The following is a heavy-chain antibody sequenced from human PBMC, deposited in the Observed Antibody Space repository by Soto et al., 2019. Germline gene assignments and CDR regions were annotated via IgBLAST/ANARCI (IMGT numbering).Heavy chain of an antibody. CDR2: IYYSGST. V-gene: IGHV4-61*01. CDR3: VRDSGAKLSSS. J-gene: IGHJ4*02. D-gene: IGHD6-13*01. Sequence: PSETLSLTCTVSGGSVSSGSYYWSWIRQPPGKGLEWIGYIYYSGSTNYNPSLKSRVTISVDTSKNQFSLKLRSLKSQDTAVYYCVRDSGAKLSSSWGQGTLVTVSS. CDR1: GGSVSSGSYY.